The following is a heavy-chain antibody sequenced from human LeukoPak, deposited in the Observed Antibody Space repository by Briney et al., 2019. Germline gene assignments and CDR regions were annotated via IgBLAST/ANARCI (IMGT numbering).Heavy chain of an antibody. J-gene: IGHJ5*02. CDR1: GGSISSSSYY. V-gene: IGHV4-39*07. Sequence: SETLSLTCTVSGGSISSSSYYWGWIRQPPGKGLEWIGSIYYSGSTYYNPSLKSRVTISVDTSKNQFSLKLSSVTAADTAVYYCATAAAEVPTWDWFDPWGQGTLVTVSS. CDR2: IYYSGST. D-gene: IGHD6-13*01. CDR3: ATAAAEVPTWDWFDP.